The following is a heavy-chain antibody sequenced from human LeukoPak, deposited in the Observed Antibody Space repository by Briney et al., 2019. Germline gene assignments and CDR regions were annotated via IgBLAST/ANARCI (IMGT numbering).Heavy chain of an antibody. Sequence: PGRSLRLSCAVSGFTFSSYGMHWVRQAPGKGLEWVAVIWYDGSNKYYADSVKGRFTISRDNSKNTLYLQMNSLRAEDTAVYYCARDEGPGYYDSSGYEFDYWGQGTLVTVSS. J-gene: IGHJ4*02. V-gene: IGHV3-33*01. D-gene: IGHD3-22*01. CDR3: ARDEGPGYYDSSGYEFDY. CDR2: IWYDGSNK. CDR1: GFTFSSYG.